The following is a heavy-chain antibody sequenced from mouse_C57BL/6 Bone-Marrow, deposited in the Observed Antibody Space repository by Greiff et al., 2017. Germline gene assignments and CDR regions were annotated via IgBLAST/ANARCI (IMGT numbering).Heavy chain of an antibody. V-gene: IGHV14-3*01. Sequence: VQLQQSVAELVRPGASVKLSCTASGFTFKNSCMHWVKQRPGQGLEWIGRIDPTNGNTKYTPKFQGKATITEDKSSNTAYLQLSSLTSEDTAIYYWARGGSSNGYFDVWGTGTTVTVSS. CDR1: GFTFKNSC. CDR3: ARGGSSNGYFDV. CDR2: IDPTNGNT. J-gene: IGHJ1*03. D-gene: IGHD1-1*01.